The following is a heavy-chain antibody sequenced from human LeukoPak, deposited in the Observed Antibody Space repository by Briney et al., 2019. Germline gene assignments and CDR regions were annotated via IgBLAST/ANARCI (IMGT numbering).Heavy chain of an antibody. D-gene: IGHD3-10*01. CDR3: ARDLFYYGSGSYYNRFDY. V-gene: IGHV1-18*01. CDR2: ISAYNGNT. CDR1: GYTLTELS. J-gene: IGHJ4*02. Sequence: ASVKVSCKVSGYTLTELSMHWVRQAPGQGLEWMGWISAYNGNTNYAQKLQGRVTMTTDTSTSTAYMELRSLRSDDTAVYYCARDLFYYGSGSYYNRFDYWGQGTLVTVSS.